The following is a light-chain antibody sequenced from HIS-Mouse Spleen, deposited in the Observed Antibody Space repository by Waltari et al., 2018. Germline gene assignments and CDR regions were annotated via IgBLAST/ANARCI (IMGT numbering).Light chain of an antibody. J-gene: IGKJ1*01. Sequence: EIVLTQSPGTLSLSPGERATLSCRASQSVSSSYLAWYQQKPGQAPRRLIYGASSRATGIPERVSGSGSGTDFTLTISRLEPEDFAVYYCQQYGSSPPWTFGQGTKVEIK. CDR2: GAS. CDR3: QQYGSSPPWT. V-gene: IGKV3-20*01. CDR1: QSVSSSY.